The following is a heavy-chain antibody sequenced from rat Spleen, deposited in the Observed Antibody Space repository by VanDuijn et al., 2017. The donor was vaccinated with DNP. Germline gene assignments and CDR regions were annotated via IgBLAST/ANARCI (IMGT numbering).Heavy chain of an antibody. Sequence: EVQLVESGGGLVQPGRSMKLSCAASGFTFSSFPMAWVRQAPTKGLEWVASISTSGDKTYYSDSVEGRFTVSRDNAKNILYVQMDSLRSEDTATYYCARHGTGGDFDYWGQGVMVTVSS. CDR2: ISTSGDKT. V-gene: IGHV5-46*01. D-gene: IGHD1-7*01. CDR3: ARHGTGGDFDY. CDR1: GFTFSSFP. J-gene: IGHJ2*01.